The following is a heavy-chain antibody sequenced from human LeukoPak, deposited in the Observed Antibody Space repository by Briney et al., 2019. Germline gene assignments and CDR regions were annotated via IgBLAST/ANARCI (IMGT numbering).Heavy chain of an antibody. CDR3: ARMPRGPDV. V-gene: IGHV3-7*01. D-gene: IGHD2-2*01. CDR1: GFTFSNYW. J-gene: IGHJ6*04. Sequence: GGSLRLSCAASGFTFSNYWMLWVRQAPGKGLEWVASIKQDGSEKYYVDSMKGRFTISRDNAENSLYLQMNSLRAEDTAVYYCARMPRGPDVWGKGTTVTVSS. CDR2: IKQDGSEK.